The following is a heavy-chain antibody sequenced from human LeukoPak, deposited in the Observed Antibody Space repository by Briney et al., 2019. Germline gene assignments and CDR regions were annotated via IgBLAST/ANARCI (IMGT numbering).Heavy chain of an antibody. D-gene: IGHD1-26*01. CDR2: INPNSGGT. Sequence: ASVKVSCKASGGTFSSYAISWVRQAPGQGLEWMGWINPNSGGTNYAQKFQGWVTMTRDTSISTAYMELSRLRSDDTAVYYCAREVSGSYSYYYYGMDVWGQGTTVTVSS. CDR3: AREVSGSYSYYYYGMDV. CDR1: GGTFSSYA. J-gene: IGHJ6*02. V-gene: IGHV1-2*04.